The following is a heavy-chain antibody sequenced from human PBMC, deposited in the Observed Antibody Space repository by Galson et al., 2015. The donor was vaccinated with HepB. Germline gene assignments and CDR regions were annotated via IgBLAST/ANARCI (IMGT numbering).Heavy chain of an antibody. CDR2: ISSSGYYT. Sequence: SLRLSCAGSEFIFSDFTMNWVRQAPGKGLEWVSSISSSGYYTDYADSVKGRFTISRDNAKNSLFLQMNSLRADDTAVYYCARVLSTSWASGFDYWGQGTLVTGS. CDR3: ARVLSTSWASGFDY. CDR1: EFIFSDFT. D-gene: IGHD2-2*01. V-gene: IGHV3-21*01. J-gene: IGHJ4*02.